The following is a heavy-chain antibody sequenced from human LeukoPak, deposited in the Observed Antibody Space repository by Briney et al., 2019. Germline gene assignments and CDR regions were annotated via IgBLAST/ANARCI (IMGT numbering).Heavy chain of an antibody. D-gene: IGHD1-26*01. Sequence: GGSLRLSCTASGFTFGDYAMSWVRQAPGKGLEWVSAISSSGDTYYAGSVRGRFTVSRDNSKNTLYLQMNSLRAEDTAVYYCAKDAVGATAYYFDYWGQGTLVTVSS. V-gene: IGHV3-23*01. J-gene: IGHJ4*02. CDR3: AKDAVGATAYYFDY. CDR1: GFTFGDYA. CDR2: ISSSGDT.